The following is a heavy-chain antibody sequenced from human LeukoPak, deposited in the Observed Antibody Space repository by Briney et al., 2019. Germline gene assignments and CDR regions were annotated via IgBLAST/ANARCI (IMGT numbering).Heavy chain of an antibody. D-gene: IGHD5-24*01. CDR1: GFTFSNAW. CDR3: TTFGYNAYFDY. J-gene: IGHJ4*02. V-gene: IGHV3-15*01. Sequence: PGGSLRLSCAASGFTFSNAWMSWVRQAPGKGLEWVGRIKSKTDGGTTDYTAPVKGRFTISRDDSRNTLYLQMNSLQTEDTAVYCCTTFGYNAYFDYWGQGTLVTVSS. CDR2: IKSKTDGGTT.